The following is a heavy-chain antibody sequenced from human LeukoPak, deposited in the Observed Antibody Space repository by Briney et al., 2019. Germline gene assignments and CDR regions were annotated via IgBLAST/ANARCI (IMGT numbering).Heavy chain of an antibody. CDR1: GASISNYY. Sequence: SETLSLTCTVSGASISNYYWSWIRQPPGKALEWIGYIYYTGTTKYNPSLKSRATISVDTSKNQFSLKLTSVTAADTALFFCARGYDIDVWGRGTTVTVSS. V-gene: IGHV4-59*01. CDR3: ARGYDIDV. J-gene: IGHJ6*02. CDR2: IYYTGTT.